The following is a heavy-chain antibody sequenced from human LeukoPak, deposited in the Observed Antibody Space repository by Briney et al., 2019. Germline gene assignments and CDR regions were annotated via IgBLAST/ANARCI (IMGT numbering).Heavy chain of an antibody. CDR2: INPNSGGT. CDR1: GYTFTGYY. J-gene: IGHJ4*02. V-gene: IGHV1-2*02. CDR3: ARDPYYYDSSGGFFDY. Sequence: ASVTVSCKASGYTFTGYYMHWVRQAPGQGLEWMGWINPNSGGTNYAQKFQGRVTMTRDTSISTAYMELSRLRSDDTAVYYCARDPYYYDSSGGFFDYWGQGTLVTVSS. D-gene: IGHD3-22*01.